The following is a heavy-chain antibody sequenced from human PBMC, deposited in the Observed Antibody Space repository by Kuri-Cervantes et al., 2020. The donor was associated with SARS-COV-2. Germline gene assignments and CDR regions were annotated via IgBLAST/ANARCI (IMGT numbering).Heavy chain of an antibody. CDR3: AKDLYESGGYTWAY. V-gene: IGHV3-23*03. CDR1: GLTFSTFA. J-gene: IGHJ4*02. Sequence: GESLKISCAASGLTFSTFAMGWVRQAPGKGLEWVSFIDNAASNTYYADFVKGRFSISRDSSTNMASLQMNSLRGDDTAVYYCAKDLYESGGYTWAYWGQGTRVTVSS. D-gene: IGHD3-22*01. CDR2: IDNAASNT.